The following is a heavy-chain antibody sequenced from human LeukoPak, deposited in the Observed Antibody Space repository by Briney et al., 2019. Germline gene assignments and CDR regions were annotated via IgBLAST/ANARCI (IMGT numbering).Heavy chain of an antibody. CDR2: ISSSSSYI. V-gene: IGHV3-21*01. CDR1: GFTFSSYS. J-gene: IGHJ6*03. Sequence: SGGSLRLSCAASGFTFSSYSMNWVRQAPGKGLEWVSSISSSSSYIYYADSVKGRFTISRDNAKNSLYLQMNSLRAEDTAVYYCARGERSIVVVPAAILEYYYYYYYMDVWGKGTTVTVSS. D-gene: IGHD2-2*02. CDR3: ARGERSIVVVPAAILEYYYYYYYMDV.